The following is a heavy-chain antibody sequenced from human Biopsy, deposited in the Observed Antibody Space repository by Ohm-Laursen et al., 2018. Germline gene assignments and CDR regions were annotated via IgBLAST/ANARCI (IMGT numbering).Heavy chain of an antibody. CDR1: GDSVSSNDAA. J-gene: IGHJ5*02. CDR2: TYYRTKWFN. Sequence: TLSLTCAISGDSVSSNDAAWNWIRQSPSRGLEWLGRTYYRTKWFNEYAVFVKSRISINPDTSKNQFSLQLNSVTPEDTAVYYCARETPTGIPFNWFDPWGQGTLVIVST. CDR3: ARETPTGIPFNWFDP. V-gene: IGHV6-1*01. D-gene: IGHD1-1*01.